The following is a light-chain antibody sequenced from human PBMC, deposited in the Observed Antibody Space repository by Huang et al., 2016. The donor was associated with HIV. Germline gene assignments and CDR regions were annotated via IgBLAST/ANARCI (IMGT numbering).Light chain of an antibody. CDR1: QNTNTI. V-gene: IGKV3-11*01. CDR3: QQRVNGLT. CDR2: DAS. J-gene: IGKJ4*01. Sequence: EIVLTQSPATLSFFPGQRVSLTCRASQNTNTILAWYQQTPGQPPSLLIYDASSRVPGVASRFSGSGSGTDFTLTISSLESEDFATYYCQQRVNGLTFGGGTKV.